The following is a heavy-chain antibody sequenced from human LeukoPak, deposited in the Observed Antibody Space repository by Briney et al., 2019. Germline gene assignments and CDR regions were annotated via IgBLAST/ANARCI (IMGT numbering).Heavy chain of an antibody. V-gene: IGHV4-59*01. CDR2: IYYSGST. D-gene: IGHD1-26*01. CDR1: GGSNSSYY. J-gene: IGHJ4*02. CDR3: ARMTSGSYSKDY. Sequence: SETLSLTCTVSGGSNSSYYWSWIRQPPGKGLEWIGYIYYSGSTNYNPSLTSRVTISVDTSKNQFSLKLSSVTAADTAVYYCARMTSGSYSKDYWGQGTLVTVSS.